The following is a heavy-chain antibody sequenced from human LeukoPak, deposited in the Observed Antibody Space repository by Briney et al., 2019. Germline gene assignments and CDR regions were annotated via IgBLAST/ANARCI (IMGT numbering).Heavy chain of an antibody. CDR3: ARDVHGGAFDY. D-gene: IGHD4-23*01. J-gene: IGHJ4*02. CDR1: GFTFSSYW. CDR2: MNQDGSAK. V-gene: IGHV3-7*01. Sequence: GGSLRLSCAASGFTFSSYWVNWVRQAPGKGLEWVANMNQDGSAKYYVDSVKGRFTFSRDNAMNSLFLQMNSLRAEDTAVYYCARDVHGGAFDYWGQGTLVTVSS.